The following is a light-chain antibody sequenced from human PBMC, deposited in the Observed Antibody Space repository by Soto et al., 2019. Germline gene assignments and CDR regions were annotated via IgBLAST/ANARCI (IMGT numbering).Light chain of an antibody. V-gene: IGKV3-11*01. Sequence: PGERAPLSCRAVQSVSCYLAWYQQKPGQAPRLLIYDASNRATGIPARFSGGGSGTDFTLTISNLEPEDFAVYYCQQRSNWPFLTFGGGTKVDIK. CDR3: QQRSNWPFLT. J-gene: IGKJ4*01. CDR1: QSVSCY. CDR2: DAS.